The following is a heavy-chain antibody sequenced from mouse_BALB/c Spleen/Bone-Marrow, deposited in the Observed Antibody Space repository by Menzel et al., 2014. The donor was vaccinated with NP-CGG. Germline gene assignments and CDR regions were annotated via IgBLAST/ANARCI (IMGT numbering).Heavy chain of an antibody. CDR2: IDPANGNT. D-gene: IGHD1-1*01. Sequence: QRPEQGLEWIGRIDPANGNTKYDPKFQGKATITADTSSNTAYLQLSSLTSEDTAVYYCASYYYGHYFDYWGQGTTLTVSS. CDR3: ASYYYGHYFDY. V-gene: IGHV14-3*02. J-gene: IGHJ2*01.